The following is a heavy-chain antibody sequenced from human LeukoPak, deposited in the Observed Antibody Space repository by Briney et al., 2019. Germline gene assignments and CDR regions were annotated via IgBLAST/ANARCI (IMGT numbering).Heavy chain of an antibody. V-gene: IGHV3-30-3*01. CDR2: ISYDGSDK. J-gene: IGHJ4*02. CDR3: ARGGNYCDTGGYYYEYFDY. CDR1: GFTFSSYA. D-gene: IGHD3-22*01. Sequence: GGSLRLSCAASGFTFSSYAMHWVRQAPGKGLEWVAVISYDGSDKYYADSVKGRFTISRDNSKNTLYLQMNSLRAEDTAVYSCARGGNYCDTGGYYYEYFDYWGQGTLVTVSS.